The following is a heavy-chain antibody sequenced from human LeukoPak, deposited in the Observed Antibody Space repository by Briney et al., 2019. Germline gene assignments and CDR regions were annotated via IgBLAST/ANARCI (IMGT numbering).Heavy chain of an antibody. D-gene: IGHD3-10*01. CDR2: ISGSGGST. CDR3: AKEVRPYYGSGSSY. CDR1: GFTFSSYA. Sequence: PGGSLRLSCAASGFTFSSYAMNWVRQAPGKGLEWVSVISGSGGSTYYADSVKGRFTISRDNSKNTLYLQMNSLRAEDTAVYYCAKEVRPYYGSGSSYWGQGTLVTVSS. J-gene: IGHJ4*02. V-gene: IGHV3-23*01.